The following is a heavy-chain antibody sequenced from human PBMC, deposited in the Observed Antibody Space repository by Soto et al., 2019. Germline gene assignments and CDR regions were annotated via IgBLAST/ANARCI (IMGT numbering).Heavy chain of an antibody. J-gene: IGHJ4*02. V-gene: IGHV1-18*01. CDR2: ISAYNTNT. CDR1: GYTFTSYH. CDR3: ARDTPPTDY. Sequence: QVQLVQSGAEVKKPGASVKVSCKTSGYTFTSYHISWVRQAPGQGLEWMGWISAYNTNTNYAQKFQGRDTMTTDTLTSTAYMELRSMTSDDTAVYYCARDTPPTDYWGQGTLVTVSS.